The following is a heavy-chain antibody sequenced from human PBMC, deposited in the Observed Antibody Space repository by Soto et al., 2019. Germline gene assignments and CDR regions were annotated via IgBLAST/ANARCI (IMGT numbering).Heavy chain of an antibody. CDR3: ARTGPYSSGNN. CDR1: GTSVSGANW. V-gene: IGHV4-4*02. J-gene: IGHJ4*02. Sequence: QVQLQESGPGLVDPLGTLSLTCAVSGTSVSGANWWGWVRQPPGKGLEWIGEIHSSRNTDYNPSLKSRVTISRGMSKKEFSLKLTSVTAADTAVYYCARTGPYSSGNNWGQGTLVTVSS. D-gene: IGHD3-22*01. CDR2: IHSSRNT.